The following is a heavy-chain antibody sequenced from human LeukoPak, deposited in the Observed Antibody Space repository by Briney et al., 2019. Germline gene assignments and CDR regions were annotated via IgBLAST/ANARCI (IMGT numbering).Heavy chain of an antibody. CDR2: IYSGGST. CDR3: ARVREVLQIDY. D-gene: IGHD1-26*01. V-gene: IGHV3-66*01. J-gene: IGHJ4*02. Sequence: GGSLRLSCAASGVTISSCYMTWVRQAPGQGLEWVSIIYSGGSTYYADSVKGRFTISRDNSKNTLYLQMNSLKAEDTAVYYCARVREVLQIDYWGQGTLVTVSS. CDR1: GVTISSCY.